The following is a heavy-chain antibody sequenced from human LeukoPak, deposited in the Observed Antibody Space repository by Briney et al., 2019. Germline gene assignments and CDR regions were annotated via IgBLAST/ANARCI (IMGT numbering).Heavy chain of an antibody. D-gene: IGHD4-23*01. CDR2: ISWNSGSI. CDR3: ARKLRDYYFDY. J-gene: IGHJ4*02. CDR1: GFTFDGYA. V-gene: IGHV3-9*01. Sequence: PGRSLRLSCAASGFTFDGYAMHWVRQAPGKGLEWVSGISWNSGSIGYADSVKGRFTISRDNAKNSLYLQMNSLRAEDTALYYCARKLRDYYFDYWGQGTLVTVSS.